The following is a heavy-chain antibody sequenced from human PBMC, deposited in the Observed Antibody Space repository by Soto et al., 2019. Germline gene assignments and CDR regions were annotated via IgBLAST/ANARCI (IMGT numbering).Heavy chain of an antibody. CDR3: TTAWGYLPYYYYGMDV. CDR2: IKSKTDGGTT. D-gene: IGHD5-12*01. Sequence: GGSLRLSCAASGFTFSNAWMNWVRQAPGKGLEWVGRIKSKTDGGTTDYAAPVKGRFTISRDDSKNTLYLQMNSLKTEDTAVYYCTTAWGYLPYYYYGMDVWGQGTTVTVSS. V-gene: IGHV3-15*07. J-gene: IGHJ6*02. CDR1: GFTFSNAW.